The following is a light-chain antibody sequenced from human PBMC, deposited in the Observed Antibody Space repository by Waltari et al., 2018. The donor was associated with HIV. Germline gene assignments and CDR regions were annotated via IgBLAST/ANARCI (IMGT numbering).Light chain of an antibody. V-gene: IGLV1-40*01. CDR3: QSYDSSLKVI. Sequence: QSVLTQPPSVPGAPGQRVTISCTGTSSNIGAGYDVHWYQQFPGSVPRSLIYDNTNRPAGVPDRFSGSKSGTSASLAISGLQAEDEADYYCQSYDSSLKVIFGGGTKVTVL. J-gene: IGLJ2*01. CDR2: DNT. CDR1: SSNIGAGYD.